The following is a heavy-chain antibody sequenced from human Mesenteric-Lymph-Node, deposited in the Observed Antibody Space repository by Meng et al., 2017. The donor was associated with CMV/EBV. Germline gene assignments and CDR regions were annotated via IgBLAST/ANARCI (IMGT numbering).Heavy chain of an antibody. Sequence: GGSLRLSCAASGFTFSSYEMNWVRQAPGKGLEWVSYISSSGRTIYYADSVKGRFTISRDSAKNSLYLQMNSLRAEDTAVYYCARGSTYFDYWGQGTLVTVSS. CDR3: ARGSTYFDY. J-gene: IGHJ4*02. CDR1: GFTFSSYE. CDR2: ISSSGRTI. V-gene: IGHV3-48*03.